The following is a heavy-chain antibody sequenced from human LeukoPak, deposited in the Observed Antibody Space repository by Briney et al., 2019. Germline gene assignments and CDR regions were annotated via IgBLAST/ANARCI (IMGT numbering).Heavy chain of an antibody. J-gene: IGHJ5*02. D-gene: IGHD3-10*01. CDR1: GGSISSYY. V-gene: IGHV4-59*01. Sequence: SETLSLTCTVSGGSISSYYWSWIRQPPGKGLEWIGYISNSGNTNYNPALKSRVTISVDTSKNQFPLKLSSVTAADTAVYYCARLNYYGSGSYYWFDPWGQGTLVTVSS. CDR2: ISNSGNT. CDR3: ARLNYYGSGSYYWFDP.